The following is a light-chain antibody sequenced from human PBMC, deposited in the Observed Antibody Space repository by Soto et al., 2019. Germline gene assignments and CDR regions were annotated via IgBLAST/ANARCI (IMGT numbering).Light chain of an antibody. J-gene: IGKJ1*01. Sequence: EIVMTQSPATLSVSPGERATLSCRASQSVSSNLAWYQQKPGQAPRLLIYGASTRATGIPARFSGSGSGTEFTLPISSLQSEDFAVYYCQQYTNWPPWTFGQGTKVEIK. CDR3: QQYTNWPPWT. V-gene: IGKV3-15*01. CDR1: QSVSSN. CDR2: GAS.